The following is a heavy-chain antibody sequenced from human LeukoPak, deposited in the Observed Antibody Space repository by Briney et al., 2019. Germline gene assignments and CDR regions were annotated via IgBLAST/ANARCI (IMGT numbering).Heavy chain of an antibody. CDR1: GFTFSSYS. D-gene: IGHD2-2*01. Sequence: LAGGSLRLSCAASGFTFSSYSMNWVRQAPGKGLEWVAFIRYDGSNKYYADSVKGRFTISRDNSKNTLYLQMNSLRAEDTAVYYCAKVNSGYCSSTSCYGDYWGQGTLVTVSS. J-gene: IGHJ4*02. V-gene: IGHV3-30*02. CDR2: IRYDGSNK. CDR3: AKVNSGYCSSTSCYGDY.